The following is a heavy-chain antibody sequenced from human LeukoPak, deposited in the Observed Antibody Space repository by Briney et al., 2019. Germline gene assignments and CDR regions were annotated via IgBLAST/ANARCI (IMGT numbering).Heavy chain of an antibody. CDR1: GGSINNNNYY. CDR2: IYYSGST. J-gene: IGHJ4*02. D-gene: IGHD3-10*01. Sequence: SETLSLTCTVSGGSINNNNYYWGWIRQPPGKGLEWIASIYYSGSTYYNPSLKSRVTISVDTSKNQFSLKLSSVTAADTAVYYCAREGVRGVISEFDYWGQGTLVTVSS. V-gene: IGHV4-39*07. CDR3: AREGVRGVISEFDY.